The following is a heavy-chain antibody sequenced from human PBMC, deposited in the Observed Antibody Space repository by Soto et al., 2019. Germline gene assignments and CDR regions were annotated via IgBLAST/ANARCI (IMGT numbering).Heavy chain of an antibody. Sequence: ASVKVSCKASGYTFTSYAMHWVRQAPGQRLEWKGWINAGNGNTKYSQKFQGRVTITRDTSASTAYMELSSLRSEDTAVYYCAREGYCSSTSCYDFYYYYYMDVWGKGTTVTVSS. CDR3: AREGYCSSTSCYDFYYYYYMDV. D-gene: IGHD2-2*01. CDR1: GYTFTSYA. V-gene: IGHV1-3*01. J-gene: IGHJ6*03. CDR2: INAGNGNT.